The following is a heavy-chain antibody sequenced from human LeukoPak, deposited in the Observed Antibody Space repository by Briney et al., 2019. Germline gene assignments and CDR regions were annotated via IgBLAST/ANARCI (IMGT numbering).Heavy chain of an antibody. V-gene: IGHV3-30*02. J-gene: IGHJ4*02. CDR2: IRYDGSNDGSNK. D-gene: IGHD1-26*01. CDR1: GFTFSNNG. Sequence: GGSLRLSCSASGFTFSNNGMHWVRQAPGKGLEWVAFIRYDGSNDGSNKYYADSVKGRFTISRDNSKNTLYLQMNSLKPEDTAVYCCAKDRGWELRILDYWSQGTLVTVSS. CDR3: AKDRGWELRILDY.